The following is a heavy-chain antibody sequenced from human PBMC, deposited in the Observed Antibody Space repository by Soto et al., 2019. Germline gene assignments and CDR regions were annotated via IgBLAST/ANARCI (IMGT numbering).Heavy chain of an antibody. J-gene: IGHJ6*02. Sequence: GVLRLSCAGSGFAVSSKYMTWVRQAPGKGLEWVSVIYGGGTTYYADSVKGRFTISRDDSKNTAYLQMNSLKTEDTAVYYCTRHDSNYDFWSGSPPRYGMDVWGQGTTVTVSS. CDR3: TRHDSNYDFWSGSPPRYGMDV. D-gene: IGHD3-3*01. V-gene: IGHV3-66*04. CDR2: IYGGGTT. CDR1: GFAVSSKY.